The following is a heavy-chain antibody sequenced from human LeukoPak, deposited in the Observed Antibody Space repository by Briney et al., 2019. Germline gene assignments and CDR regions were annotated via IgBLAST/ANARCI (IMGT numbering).Heavy chain of an antibody. Sequence: PSETLSLTCTVSGGSVSSGSYYWSWIRQPPGKGLEWIGYIYYSGSTNYNPSLKSRVTISVDTSKNQFSLKLSSVTAADTAVHYCARGLTGGWFDPWGQGTLVTVSS. J-gene: IGHJ5*02. CDR2: IYYSGST. CDR3: ARGLTGGWFDP. CDR1: GGSVSSGSYY. D-gene: IGHD7-27*01. V-gene: IGHV4-61*01.